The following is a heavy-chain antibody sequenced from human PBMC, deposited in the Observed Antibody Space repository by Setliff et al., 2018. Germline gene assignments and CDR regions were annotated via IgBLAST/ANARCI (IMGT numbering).Heavy chain of an antibody. J-gene: IGHJ6*03. V-gene: IGHV3-48*01. D-gene: IGHD3-22*01. CDR1: GFTFSTYS. Sequence: SLKISCAASGFTFSTYSINWVRQAPGKGLEWIAYISSRSDIIYYADSVKGRFTISRDNAKNSLYLQLNSLRAEDTAVYYCATNPRKGRSGGYYYDDPYYFYMDVWGKGTTVTVSS. CDR3: ATNPRKGRSGGYYYDDPYYFYMDV. CDR2: ISSRSDII.